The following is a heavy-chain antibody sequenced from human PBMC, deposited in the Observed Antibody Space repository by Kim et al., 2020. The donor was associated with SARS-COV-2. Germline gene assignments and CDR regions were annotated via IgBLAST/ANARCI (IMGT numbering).Heavy chain of an antibody. D-gene: IGHD6-13*01. CDR2: ISWNSGSI. Sequence: GGSLRLSCAASGFTFGDYAMHWVRQAPGKGLEWVSGISWNSGSIGYADSVKGRFTISRDNAKNSLYLQMNSLRAEDTALYYCAKGGIGYSSSWYRDWGQGTLVTVSS. V-gene: IGHV3-9*01. J-gene: IGHJ4*02. CDR1: GFTFGDYA. CDR3: AKGGIGYSSSWYRD.